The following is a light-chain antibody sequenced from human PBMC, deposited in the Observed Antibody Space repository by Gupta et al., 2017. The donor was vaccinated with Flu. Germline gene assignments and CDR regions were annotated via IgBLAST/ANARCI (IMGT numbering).Light chain of an antibody. V-gene: IGKV3-20*01. Sequence: EIVLTQSPGTLSLSPGERATLSCRASQSVSSSYLAWYQQNPGQAPRLLIYGASSRATGSPERVSGRGSGTDFTLTISRLEPEDFAVYYCQQYGSSPPYTFGQGTKLEIK. CDR2: GAS. CDR1: QSVSSSY. J-gene: IGKJ2*01. CDR3: QQYGSSPPYT.